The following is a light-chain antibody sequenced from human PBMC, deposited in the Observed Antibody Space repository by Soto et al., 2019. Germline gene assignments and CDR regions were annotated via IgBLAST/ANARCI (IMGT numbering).Light chain of an antibody. Sequence: QSALTQPASVSGSPGQSITISCTGTSSDVGSYNLVSWYQQHPGKAPKLMIYEGSKRPSGVSNRFSGSKSCNTASLTISGLQAEAEADYYCGPDAGTPVGGGTKLTVL. CDR1: SSDVGSYNL. CDR2: EGS. J-gene: IGLJ2*01. V-gene: IGLV2-23*01. CDR3: GPDAGTP.